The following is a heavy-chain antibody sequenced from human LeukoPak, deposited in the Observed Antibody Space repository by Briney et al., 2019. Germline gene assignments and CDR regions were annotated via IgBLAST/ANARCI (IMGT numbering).Heavy chain of an antibody. Sequence: SEILSLTCTVSGGSMSSYYWSWIRQSPGKGLEWIAYIHDSGSTNYSPSLKSRVTISVDTSKNQFSLKLRSVTAADTAVYYCARSYGSGNYFDYWGQGTLVTVSS. J-gene: IGHJ4*02. CDR3: ARSYGSGNYFDY. D-gene: IGHD3-10*01. V-gene: IGHV4-59*01. CDR1: GGSMSSYY. CDR2: IHDSGST.